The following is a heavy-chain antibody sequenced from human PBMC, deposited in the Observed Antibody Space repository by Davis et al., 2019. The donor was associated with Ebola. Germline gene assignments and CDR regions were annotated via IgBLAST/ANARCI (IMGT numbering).Heavy chain of an antibody. CDR1: GFTFSSYA. CDR2: IWYDGSNK. D-gene: IGHD4-11*01. Sequence: GESLKISCAASGFTFSSYAMSWVRQAPGKGLEWVAVIWYDGSNKYYADSVKGRFTISRDNSKNTLYLQMNSLRAEDTAVYYCARADDYSNRPSDYWGQGTLVTVSS. J-gene: IGHJ4*02. CDR3: ARADDYSNRPSDY. V-gene: IGHV3-33*08.